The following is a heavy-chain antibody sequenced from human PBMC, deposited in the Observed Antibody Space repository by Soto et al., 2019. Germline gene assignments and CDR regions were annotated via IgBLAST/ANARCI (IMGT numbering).Heavy chain of an antibody. CDR1: GFTFNNYA. V-gene: IGHV3-23*01. CDR3: AKDYWVAY. D-gene: IGHD2-15*01. CDR2: ISGSGSST. J-gene: IGHJ4*02. Sequence: GGSLRLSCEASGFTFNNYAMTWVRQTPGKGLQWVSTISGSGSSTYYADSVRGRFTISRDNSKNTLYLQMNSLRAEDTAVYYCAKDYWVAYWGQGTLVTVSS.